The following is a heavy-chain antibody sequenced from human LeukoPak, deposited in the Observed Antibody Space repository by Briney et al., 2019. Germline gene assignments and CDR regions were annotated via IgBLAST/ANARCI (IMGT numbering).Heavy chain of an antibody. CDR3: ARDPADYYDSSGYSAPRLSDY. V-gene: IGHV4-61*02. J-gene: IGHJ4*02. CDR1: GGSISSGSYY. CDR2: IYTSGST. Sequence: SQTLSLTCTVSGGSISSGSYYWSWIRQPAGKGLEWIGRIYTSGSTNYNPSLKSRVTISVDTPKNQFSLKLSSVTAADTAVYYCARDPADYYDSSGYSAPRLSDYWGQGTLVTVSS. D-gene: IGHD3-22*01.